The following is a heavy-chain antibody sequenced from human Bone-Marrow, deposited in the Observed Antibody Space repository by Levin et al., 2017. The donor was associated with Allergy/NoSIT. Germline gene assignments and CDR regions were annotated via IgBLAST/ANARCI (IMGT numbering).Heavy chain of an antibody. V-gene: IGHV4-39*01. Sequence: TPSETLSLTCTVSGGALSSSNHYWGWIRQPPGTGLEWIASMYSGRSTYYNSSLKSRITISADTYKNQFSLWMNSLTAADTAVYYCVRQEYSDFWSGYHYGMDVWGQGTTVTVSS. CDR3: VRQEYSDFWSGYHYGMDV. CDR2: MYSGRST. J-gene: IGHJ6*02. D-gene: IGHD3-3*01. CDR1: GGALSSSNHY.